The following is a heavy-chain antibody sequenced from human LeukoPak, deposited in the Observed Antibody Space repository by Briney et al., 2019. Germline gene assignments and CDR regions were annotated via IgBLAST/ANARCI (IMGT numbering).Heavy chain of an antibody. Sequence: GGSLRLSCAVSGFRVSDYDMSWVRQAPGKGLEGLGCISDSSEAFYADFARGRFAISRDESENTLYLQMNSLRVEDTAVYFCARDRAANQDWVEFDPWGQGTPVIVSS. J-gene: IGHJ5*02. D-gene: IGHD3/OR15-3a*01. CDR2: ISDSSEA. CDR1: GFRVSDYD. CDR3: ARDRAANQDWVEFDP. V-gene: IGHV3-69-1*02.